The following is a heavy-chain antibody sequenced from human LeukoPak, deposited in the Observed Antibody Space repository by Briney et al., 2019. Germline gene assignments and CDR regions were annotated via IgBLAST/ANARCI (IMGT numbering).Heavy chain of an antibody. V-gene: IGHV1-18*01. CDR3: AREVAGGWFDP. CDR2: ISPYNGNT. J-gene: IGHJ5*02. Sequence: ASVKVSCKASGYTFTTYGINWVRQAPGQGLEWMGWISPYNGNTNYAQKLQGRVTMTTDTSTSTAYMELRSLKSDDTAVYYCAREVAGGWFDPWGQGTLVTVSS. CDR1: GYTFTTYG. D-gene: IGHD2-15*01.